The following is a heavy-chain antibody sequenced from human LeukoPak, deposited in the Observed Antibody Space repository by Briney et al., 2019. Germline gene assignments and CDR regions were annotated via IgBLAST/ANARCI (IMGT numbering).Heavy chain of an antibody. CDR1: GYTFTGYY. Sequence: ASVKVSCKASGYTFTGYYMHWVRQAPGQGLEWMGWINPNSGGTNYAQKFQGRVTMTRDTSISTAYMELSRLRSEDTAVYYCARDGDDSSSGSHLFDYWGQGTLVTVSS. V-gene: IGHV1-2*02. J-gene: IGHJ4*02. CDR2: INPNSGGT. D-gene: IGHD6-13*01. CDR3: ARDGDDSSSGSHLFDY.